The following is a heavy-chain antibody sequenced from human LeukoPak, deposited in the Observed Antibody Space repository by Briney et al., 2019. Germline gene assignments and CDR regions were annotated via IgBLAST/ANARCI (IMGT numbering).Heavy chain of an antibody. CDR3: TGSYGYGPYVY. J-gene: IGHJ4*02. V-gene: IGHV3-49*04. CDR2: IRSKVYGGTT. D-gene: IGHD5-18*01. CDR1: GFTFGEYA. Sequence: GGSLRLSCTASGFTFGEYAMSWVRQAPGKGLEWVGFIRSKVYGGTTEYAASVKGRFSISRDDSKSIAYLQMNSLKTEDTAVYYCTGSYGYGPYVYWGQGTLVTVSS.